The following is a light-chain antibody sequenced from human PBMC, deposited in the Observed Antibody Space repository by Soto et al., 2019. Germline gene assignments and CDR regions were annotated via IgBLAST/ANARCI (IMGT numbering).Light chain of an antibody. V-gene: IGLV2-8*01. Sequence: QSVLTQPPSASGSLGQSVTISCTGTSSDVGGYIYVSWYQQHPGKAPKNIIYEVSRRPSGVPDRFSGSKSGTSASLAISGLQSEDEADYYCAAWDDSLNGLGFGGGTKLTVL. CDR2: EVS. CDR3: AAWDDSLNGLG. CDR1: SSDVGGYIY. J-gene: IGLJ3*02.